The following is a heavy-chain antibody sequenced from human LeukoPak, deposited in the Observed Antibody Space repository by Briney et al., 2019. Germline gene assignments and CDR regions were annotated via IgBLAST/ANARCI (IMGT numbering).Heavy chain of an antibody. J-gene: IGHJ2*01. Sequence: GSLRLSCAASGFTFSSNFMSWIRQPPGKGLEWIGEINHGGSTKYNPSLKSRVTISVDTSKNQFSLKLSSVTAADTAVYYCARASGPWYFDLWGRGTPVTVSS. CDR1: GFTFSSNF. CDR3: ARASGPWYFDL. CDR2: INHGGST. V-gene: IGHV4-34*01. D-gene: IGHD3-10*01.